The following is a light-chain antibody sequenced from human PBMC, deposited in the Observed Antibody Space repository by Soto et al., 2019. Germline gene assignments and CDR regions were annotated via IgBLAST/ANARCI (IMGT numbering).Light chain of an antibody. V-gene: IGKV3-11*01. CDR2: DAS. CDR1: QSVRTY. CDR3: QHRNSWPCT. J-gene: IGKJ2*02. Sequence: EIVLTQCPVTLSLSPGERATLSCRASQSVRTYLAWYQQRPGQAPRLLIYDASNRATGIPARFSVSGSGTDFTRTISSLEPEDFAVDYCQHRNSWPCTFGQATNLEIK.